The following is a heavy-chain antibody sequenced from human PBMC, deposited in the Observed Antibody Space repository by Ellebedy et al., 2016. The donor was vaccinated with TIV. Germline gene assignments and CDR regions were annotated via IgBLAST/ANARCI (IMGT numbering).Heavy chain of an antibody. V-gene: IGHV1-69*13. CDR1: GGTFSTYA. J-gene: IGHJ2*01. D-gene: IGHD6-19*01. Sequence: ASVKVSCKASGGTFSTYAITWVRQAPGQGLEWMGGIIPMFATANYAQKFQGRVTITADESTSTAYMELSSLRSEDTAVYYCARIAVAGTRRWGDLVNWYFDLWGRGTLVTVSS. CDR3: ARIAVAGTRRWGDLVNWYFDL. CDR2: IIPMFATA.